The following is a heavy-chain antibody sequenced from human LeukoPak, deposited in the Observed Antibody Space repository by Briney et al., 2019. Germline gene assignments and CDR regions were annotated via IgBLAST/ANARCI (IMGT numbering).Heavy chain of an antibody. CDR2: ISSSSSYI. D-gene: IGHD2-2*01. CDR3: ARAKSRYCSSTSCYAFDY. Sequence: GGSLRLSCAASGFTFSSYSMNWVRQAPGKGLEWVSSISSSSSYIYYADSVKGRFTISRDNAKNSLYLQMNSLRAEDTAVYYCARAKSRYCSSTSCYAFDYWGQGTLVTASS. J-gene: IGHJ4*02. V-gene: IGHV3-21*01. CDR1: GFTFSSYS.